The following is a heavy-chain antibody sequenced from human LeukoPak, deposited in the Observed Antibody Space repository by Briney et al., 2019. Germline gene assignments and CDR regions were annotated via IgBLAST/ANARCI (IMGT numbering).Heavy chain of an antibody. D-gene: IGHD3-10*01. CDR2: ISSSGSTI. Sequence: GGSLRLSCTASGFTFSRYSMNWVRQAPGKGLEWVSYISSSGSTIYYADSVKGRFTISRDNAKNSLYLQMNSLRAEDTAVYYCASYGSGNYYNYMDVWGKGTTVTISS. V-gene: IGHV3-48*04. J-gene: IGHJ6*03. CDR1: GFTFSRYS. CDR3: ASYGSGNYYNYMDV.